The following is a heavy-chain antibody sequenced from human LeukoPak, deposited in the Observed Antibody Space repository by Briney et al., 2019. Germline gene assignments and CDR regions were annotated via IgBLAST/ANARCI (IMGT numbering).Heavy chain of an antibody. Sequence: GRSLRLSCAASGFTFSSYAMHWVRQAPGKGLEWVAVISYDGSNKYYADSVKGRFTTSRDNSKNTLYLQMNSLRAEDTAVYYCARGQWLVTGGYFDYWGQGTLVTASS. J-gene: IGHJ4*02. V-gene: IGHV3-30*04. CDR3: ARGQWLVTGGYFDY. D-gene: IGHD6-19*01. CDR1: GFTFSSYA. CDR2: ISYDGSNK.